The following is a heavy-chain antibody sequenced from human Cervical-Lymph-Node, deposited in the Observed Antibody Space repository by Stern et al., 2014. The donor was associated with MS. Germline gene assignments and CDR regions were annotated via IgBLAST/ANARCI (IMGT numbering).Heavy chain of an antibody. V-gene: IGHV4-31*03. CDR2: IYYSGST. J-gene: IGHJ4*02. CDR1: GGSISSGGYS. Sequence: QVQLVESGPGLVKPSQTLSLTCTVSGGSISSGGYSWSWIRQHPGQGLEWIGYIYYSGSTYYNPSLKSRVTISVDTSKNKFSLKLSSVTAADTAVYYCARVSYDFWSGYYTVDYWGQETLVTVSS. CDR3: ARVSYDFWSGYYTVDY. D-gene: IGHD3-3*01.